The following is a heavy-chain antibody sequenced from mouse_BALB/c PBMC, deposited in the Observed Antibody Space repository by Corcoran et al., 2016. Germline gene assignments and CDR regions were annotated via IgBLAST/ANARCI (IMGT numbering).Heavy chain of an antibody. J-gene: IGHJ1*01. Sequence: EVQLQQSGAELVKPGASVKLSCTASGFNIKDTYMHWVKQRPEQGLEWIGRIDPANGNTKYDPKFQGKATITADTSSNTAYLQLSSLTSEDTAVYYCARFGGLGRGYFDVWGAGTTVTVSS. D-gene: IGHD4-1*01. CDR1: GFNIKDTY. CDR3: ARFGGLGRGYFDV. V-gene: IGHV14-3*02. CDR2: IDPANGNT.